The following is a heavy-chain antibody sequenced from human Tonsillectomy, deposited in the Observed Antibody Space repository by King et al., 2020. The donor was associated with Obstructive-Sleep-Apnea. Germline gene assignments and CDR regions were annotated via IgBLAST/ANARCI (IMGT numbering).Heavy chain of an antibody. Sequence: VQLVESGGGLVKPGGSLRLSCAASGFTFSSYSMNWVRQAPGKGLEWVSSISSSSSYIYYADSVKCRFTISRDNAKNSLYLQMNSLRAEDTAVYYCARDETKGYDSSGYYHTYFDYWGQGTLVTVSS. CDR2: ISSSSSYI. D-gene: IGHD3-22*01. V-gene: IGHV3-21*01. CDR1: GFTFSSYS. CDR3: ARDETKGYDSSGYYHTYFDY. J-gene: IGHJ4*02.